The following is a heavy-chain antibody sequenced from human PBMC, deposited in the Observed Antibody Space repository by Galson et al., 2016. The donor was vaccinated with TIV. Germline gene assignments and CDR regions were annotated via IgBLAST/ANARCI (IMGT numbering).Heavy chain of an antibody. V-gene: IGHV3-33*08. CDR1: GFTFSSYN. CDR3: AREFSETSFDY. Sequence: SLRLSCAASGFTFSSYNMHWVRQTPDKGLEWVAGLWYDGGNRIYAESVKGRFTISRENSKNTVYLQMSSLRDEDTAVYYCAREFSETSFDYWGQGTLVSVSS. J-gene: IGHJ4*02. D-gene: IGHD6-25*01. CDR2: LWYDGGNR.